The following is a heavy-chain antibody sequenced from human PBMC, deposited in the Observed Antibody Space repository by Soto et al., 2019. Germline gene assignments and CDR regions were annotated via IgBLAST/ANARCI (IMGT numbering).Heavy chain of an antibody. V-gene: IGHV4-34*01. Sequence: SETLSLTCAVYGGSFSGYYWSWIRQPPGKGLEWIGEINHSGSTNYNPSLKSRVTISIDTSKNQFSLNLNSVTAADTAVYYCARVAGDYLRPFAYGGQGTLVPVSS. D-gene: IGHD4-17*01. J-gene: IGHJ4*02. CDR3: ARVAGDYLRPFAY. CDR1: GGSFSGYY. CDR2: INHSGST.